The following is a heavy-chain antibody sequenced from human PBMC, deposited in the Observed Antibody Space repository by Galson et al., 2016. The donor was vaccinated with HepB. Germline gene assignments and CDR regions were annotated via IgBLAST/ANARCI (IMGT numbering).Heavy chain of an antibody. J-gene: IGHJ6*02. V-gene: IGHV3-66*01. D-gene: IGHD2/OR15-2a*01. CDR3: ARIAGFYGWGVYPRPPSYYSGVDV. CDR1: GLTVSSHY. CDR2: MYISGST. Sequence: SLRLSCAASGLTVSSHYMSWVRLAPAKGLEWVSVMYISGSTHYADSVKGRFTVSRDSSKNTFFLEMSSLRAEDTALYFCARIAGFYGWGVYPRPPSYYSGVDVWGQGTTGTVFS.